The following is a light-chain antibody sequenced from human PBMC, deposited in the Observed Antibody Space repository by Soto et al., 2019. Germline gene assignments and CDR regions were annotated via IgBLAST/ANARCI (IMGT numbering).Light chain of an antibody. Sequence: DIQMTQSPSSLSASVGDRVTITCRASETFSSYLNWYQQKPGKAPKLLISGASTLESGVPSRFSGGGSQTDFTLTISSLQPGDFATYYCQQSFTTPHTFGQGTKVELK. J-gene: IGKJ2*01. CDR1: ETFSSY. V-gene: IGKV1-39*01. CDR3: QQSFTTPHT. CDR2: GAS.